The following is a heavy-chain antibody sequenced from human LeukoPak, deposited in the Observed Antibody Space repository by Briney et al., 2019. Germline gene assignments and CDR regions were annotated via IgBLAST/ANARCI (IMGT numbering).Heavy chain of an antibody. CDR1: GFTFSSYS. V-gene: IGHV3-21*01. D-gene: IGHD5-18*01. Sequence: KPGGSLRLSCAASGFTFSSYSMNWVRQAPGKGLEWVSSISSSSSYIYYADSVKGRFTISRDNAKNSLYLQMNSLRAEDTAAYYCARDKKDTAMVWGQGTLVTVSS. CDR2: ISSSSSYI. CDR3: ARDKKDTAMV. J-gene: IGHJ4*02.